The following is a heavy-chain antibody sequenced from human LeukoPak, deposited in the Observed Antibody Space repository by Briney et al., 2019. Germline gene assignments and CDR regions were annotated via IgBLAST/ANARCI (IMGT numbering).Heavy chain of an antibody. CDR2: INPNSGGT. V-gene: IGHV1-2*02. CDR3: ARGTISYYGMDV. J-gene: IGHJ6*02. Sequence: ASVKVSCKASGYTFTGYYMHWVRQAPGQGLEWMGWINPNSGGTNYAQKFQGRVTMIRDTSISTAYMELSRLRSDDTAVYYCARGTISYYGMDVWGQGTTVTVSS. D-gene: IGHD3-3*01. CDR1: GYTFTGYY.